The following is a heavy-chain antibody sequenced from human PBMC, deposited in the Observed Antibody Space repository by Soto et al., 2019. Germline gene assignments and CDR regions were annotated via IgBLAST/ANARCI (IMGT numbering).Heavy chain of an antibody. V-gene: IGHV1-18*01. J-gene: IGHJ3*02. D-gene: IGHD3-9*01. CDR3: ATFNYDILTGYLDPHAFDI. Sequence: QVQLVQSGAEVKKPGASVKVSCKASGYTFTSYGISWVRQAPGQGLEWMGWISAYNGNTNYAQKLQGRVTMTTDTSTSTAYMELRSRRSDDTAVYYCATFNYDILTGYLDPHAFDIWGQGTMVTVSS. CDR2: ISAYNGNT. CDR1: GYTFTSYG.